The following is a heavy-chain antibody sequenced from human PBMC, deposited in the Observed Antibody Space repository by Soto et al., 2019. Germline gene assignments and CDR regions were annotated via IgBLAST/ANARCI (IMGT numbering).Heavy chain of an antibody. Sequence: ASVKVSCKASGGTFSSYAISWVRQAPGQGLEWMGGIIPIFGTANYAQKFQGRVTITADESTSTAYMELSSLRSEDTAVYYCARAMVVVVVAATAAFDIWGQGTMVTVSS. CDR2: IIPIFGTA. V-gene: IGHV1-69*13. CDR1: GGTFSSYA. D-gene: IGHD2-15*01. CDR3: ARAMVVVVVAATAAFDI. J-gene: IGHJ3*02.